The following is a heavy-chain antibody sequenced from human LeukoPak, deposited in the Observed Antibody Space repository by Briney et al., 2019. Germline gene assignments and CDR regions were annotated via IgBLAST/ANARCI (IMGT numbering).Heavy chain of an antibody. CDR2: VSAAGDDT. CDR3: AVRACTGGSCFS. CDR1: GFTFSDYA. J-gene: IGHJ1*01. D-gene: IGHD2-15*01. V-gene: IGHV3-23*01. Sequence: GGSLRLSCAASGFTFSDYAMTWVRQAPGKGLEWVSVVSAAGDDTYYADSVKGRFTISRDNAKNSLYLQMNSLRAEDTAVYYCAVRACTGGSCFSWGQGTLVTVSS.